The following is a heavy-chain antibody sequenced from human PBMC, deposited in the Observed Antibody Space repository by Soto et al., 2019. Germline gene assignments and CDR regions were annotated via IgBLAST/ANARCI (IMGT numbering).Heavy chain of an antibody. CDR2: IYYSGST. CDR1: GGSISSGDHY. CDR3: ARVLRGYTGYDLGDLDY. V-gene: IGHV4-31*03. J-gene: IGHJ4*02. Sequence: PSETLSLTCTVSGGSISSGDHYWSWIRQHPGKGLEWIGYIYYSGSTYYNPSLKSRVTMSVDTSKNQFSLKLNSVTAADTAVYYCARVLRGYTGYDLGDLDYWGQGTLVTVSS. D-gene: IGHD5-12*01.